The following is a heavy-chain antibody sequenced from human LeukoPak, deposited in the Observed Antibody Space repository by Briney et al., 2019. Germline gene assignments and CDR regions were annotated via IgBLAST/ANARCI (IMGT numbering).Heavy chain of an antibody. CDR3: ARGTNWNYFKSHLGDAFGI. Sequence: SETLSLTCAVYGGSFSGYYWSWIRQPPGKGLEWIGEINHSGSTNYNPSLKSRVTISVDTSKNQFSLKLSSVTAADTAVYYCARGTNWNYFKSHLGDAFGIWVQGTMVTVSS. D-gene: IGHD1-7*01. V-gene: IGHV4-34*01. CDR1: GGSFSGYY. CDR2: INHSGST. J-gene: IGHJ3*02.